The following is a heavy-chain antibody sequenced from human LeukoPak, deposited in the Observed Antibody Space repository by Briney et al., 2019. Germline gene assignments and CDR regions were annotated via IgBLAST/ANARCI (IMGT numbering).Heavy chain of an antibody. V-gene: IGHV3-23*01. CDR1: RFTFSSTA. J-gene: IGHJ4*02. D-gene: IGHD5-24*01. Sequence: PGGSLRLSCAASRFTFSSTAMRWVRQAPGKGLEWVSAISGSGSSTYYADSVKGRFTISRDNSKNTLYLQINSLRAKDTALYYCAKRDVYNSNPLKDWGQGTLVTVSS. CDR2: ISGSGSST. CDR3: AKRDVYNSNPLKD.